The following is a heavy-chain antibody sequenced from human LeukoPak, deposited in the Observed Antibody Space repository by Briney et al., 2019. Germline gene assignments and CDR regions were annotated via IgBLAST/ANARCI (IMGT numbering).Heavy chain of an antibody. CDR1: GNTFTAYC. CDR2: INPKSGGT. V-gene: IGHV1-2*02. CDR3: ARDGGESKVGAFTGIGY. J-gene: IGHJ4*02. D-gene: IGHD1-26*01. Sequence: GASVKVSCKTSGNTFTAYCVHWVRQAPGQGLEWMGWINPKSGGTIYAQKFQGRVTVTRDTSISTAYMELSSLTSDDTALYYCARDGGESKVGAFTGIGYWGQGTLVTVSS.